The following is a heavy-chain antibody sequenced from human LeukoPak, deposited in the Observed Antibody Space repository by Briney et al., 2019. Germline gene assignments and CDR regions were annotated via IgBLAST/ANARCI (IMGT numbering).Heavy chain of an antibody. V-gene: IGHV3-74*01. J-gene: IGHJ6*04. CDR1: GFTFNTFW. CDR2: INSDESRT. D-gene: IGHD3-10*02. CDR3: AELGITMIGGV. Sequence: PGGSLRLSCAASGFTFNTFWMHWVRQVPGKGLVWVSRINSDESRTNYADSVKGRFTISRDNAKNSLYLQMNSLRAEDTAVYYCAELGITMIGGVWGKGTTVTISS.